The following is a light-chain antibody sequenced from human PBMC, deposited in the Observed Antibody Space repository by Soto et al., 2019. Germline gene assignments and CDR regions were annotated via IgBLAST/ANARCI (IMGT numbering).Light chain of an antibody. CDR1: SSDVGGYNY. J-gene: IGLJ2*01. CDR2: DVS. CDR3: SSYTSSSTGV. V-gene: IGLV2-14*01. Sequence: QSVLTQPASVSGSPGQSITISCTGTSSDVGGYNYVSWYQQHPGKAPKLMIYDVSNRPSGVSNRFSGSKSGNTASLTISGLQAEDEADYYCSSYTSSSTGVFGGGTHLTVL.